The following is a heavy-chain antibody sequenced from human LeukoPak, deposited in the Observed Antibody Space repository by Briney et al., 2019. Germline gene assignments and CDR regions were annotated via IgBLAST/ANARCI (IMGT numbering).Heavy chain of an antibody. J-gene: IGHJ3*02. CDR1: GYTFTSYD. CDR2: IIPIFGTA. D-gene: IGHD2-2*01. CDR3: ARGCTSCHDAFDI. V-gene: IGHV1-69*05. Sequence: SVKVSCKASGYTFTSYDISWVRQAPGQGLEWMGGIIPIFGTANYAQKFQGRVTITTDESTSTAYMELSSLRSEDTAVYYCARGCTSCHDAFDIWGQGTMVTVSS.